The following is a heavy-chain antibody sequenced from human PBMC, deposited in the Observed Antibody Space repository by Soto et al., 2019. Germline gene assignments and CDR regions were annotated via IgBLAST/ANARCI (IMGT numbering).Heavy chain of an antibody. CDR3: ARESPGAGHFDY. Sequence: QVQLQESGPGLVKPSETLSLTCTVSGGSLSSYYWMWIRQLPGTGLEWMGYIYYSGGTNYNPSLQSRVTMSVDTPKNQFSLKLTSVTAADTAVYYCARESPGAGHFDYWGQGTLVTVSS. D-gene: IGHD6-13*01. V-gene: IGHV4-59*01. J-gene: IGHJ4*02. CDR2: IYYSGGT. CDR1: GGSLSSYY.